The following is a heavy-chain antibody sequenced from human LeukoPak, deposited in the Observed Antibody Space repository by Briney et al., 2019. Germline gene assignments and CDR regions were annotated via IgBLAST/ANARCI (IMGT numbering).Heavy chain of an antibody. CDR2: FHNSGTS. CDR3: TSALPHYDILTGYYPGYFDY. CDR1: DDSISDYY. Sequence: SETLSLTCTVSDDSISDYYRGWIRQPPGKGLEWIGYFHNSGTSTYNPSLKSRVTISADTSKNQFSLKLNSLTTADTAVYYCTSALPHYDILTGYYPGYFDYWGQGTLVTVSS. J-gene: IGHJ4*02. D-gene: IGHD3-9*01. V-gene: IGHV4-59*01.